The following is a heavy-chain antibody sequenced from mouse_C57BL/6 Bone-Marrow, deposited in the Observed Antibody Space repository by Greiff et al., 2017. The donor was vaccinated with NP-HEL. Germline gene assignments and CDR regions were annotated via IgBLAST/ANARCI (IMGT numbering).Heavy chain of an antibody. CDR2: IDPSDSYT. V-gene: IGHV1-50*01. CDR3: ASRGG. J-gene: IGHJ2*01. Sequence: VQLQQPGAELVKPGASVKLSCKASGYTFTSYWMQWVKQRPGQGLEWIGEIDPSDSYTNYNQKFKGKATLTVDTSSSTAYMQLSSLTSEDSAVYDCASRGGWGQGTTLTVSS. CDR1: GYTFTSYW.